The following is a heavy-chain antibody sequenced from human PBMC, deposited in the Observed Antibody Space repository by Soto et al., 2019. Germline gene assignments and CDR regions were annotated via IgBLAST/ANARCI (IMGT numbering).Heavy chain of an antibody. CDR1: GFTVRSNH. CDR3: AGPGEQHRY. V-gene: IGHV3-66*01. CDR2: IYSGGST. J-gene: IGHJ4*02. Sequence: EVQLVESGGGFVQPGGSLRLSCAASGFTVRSNHMSWVRQAPGKGLEWVSLIYSGGSTYYADSVKGRFTFSRNNSRNTLYLQMNSLRAEDTAVYYCAGPGEQHRYWGQGTLVTDSS. D-gene: IGHD3-16*01.